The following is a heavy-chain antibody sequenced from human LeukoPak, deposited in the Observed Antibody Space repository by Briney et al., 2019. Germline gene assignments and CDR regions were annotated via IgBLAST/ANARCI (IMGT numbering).Heavy chain of an antibody. Sequence: PSETLSLTCPVSGGSISSYYWSWIRQPPGKGLEWIGYIYYSGSTNYNPSLKSRVAISVDTSKNQCSLKRSSVTAADTAVYYCARHQHVDWLLSPCYFDYWGQGTLVTVSS. V-gene: IGHV4-59*08. CDR2: IYYSGST. D-gene: IGHD3/OR15-3a*01. CDR3: ARHQHVDWLLSPCYFDY. CDR1: GGSISSYY. J-gene: IGHJ4*02.